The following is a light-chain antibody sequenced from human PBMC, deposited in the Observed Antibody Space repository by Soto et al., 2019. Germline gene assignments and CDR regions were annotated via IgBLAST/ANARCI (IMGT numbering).Light chain of an antibody. Sequence: QSVLTQPASVSGSPGQSITISCTGTSSDIGDYNYVSWYQQHPGKAPKLMIYEVSNRPSGVSNRFSGSKSGNTASLTISGLQAQDEAHYYCNSYTSSSTLWVFGGGTKVTVL. J-gene: IGLJ3*02. CDR2: EVS. CDR3: NSYTSSSTLWV. CDR1: SSDIGDYNY. V-gene: IGLV2-14*01.